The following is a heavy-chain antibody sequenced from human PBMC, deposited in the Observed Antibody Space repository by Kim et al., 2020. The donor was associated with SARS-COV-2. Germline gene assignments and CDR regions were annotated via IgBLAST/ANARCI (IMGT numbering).Heavy chain of an antibody. CDR2: ISSSGRTI. CDR1: GFTFSDYY. CDR3: ASPTYCSSTGCRSFYYYYYMDV. D-gene: IGHD2-2*01. J-gene: IGHJ6*03. Sequence: GGSLRLSCAASGFTFSDYYMSWIRQAPGKGLEWVSYISSSGRTIYYADSVKGRFTISRDNAKNSLYLQMNSLRAEDTAVYYCASPTYCSSTGCRSFYYYYYMDVWGKGTTVTVSS. V-gene: IGHV3-11*01.